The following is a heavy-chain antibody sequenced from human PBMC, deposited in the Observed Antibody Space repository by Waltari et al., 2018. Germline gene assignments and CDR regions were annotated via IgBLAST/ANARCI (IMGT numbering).Heavy chain of an antibody. J-gene: IGHJ2*01. CDR2: INSGGDT. V-gene: IGHV3-53*01. CDR3: ARDVAGYYYFDL. CDR1: GFIVSNYY. Sequence: EVQLVESGGGLIQPGGSLRLSCAASGFIVSNYYMSWVRQAPGKGLEWVSVINSGGDTHYADSVKGRFTISRDNSKNTIYLQLNTLRAEDTALYYCARDVAGYYYFDLWGRGTLVTV.